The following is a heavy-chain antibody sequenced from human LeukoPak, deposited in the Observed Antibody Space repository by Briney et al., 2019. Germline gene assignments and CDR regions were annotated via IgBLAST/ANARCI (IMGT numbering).Heavy chain of an antibody. D-gene: IGHD6-6*01. CDR1: GYTFTDYY. Sequence: GASVKVSCKASGYTFTDYYMHWVRQAPGQGLEWMGWINPNSGGTNYAQKFQGRVTMTRDTSISTAHMELSRLRSDDTAVYYCARLLAYSSSSSIGYWGQGTLVTVSS. V-gene: IGHV1-2*02. CDR3: ARLLAYSSSSSIGY. CDR2: INPNSGGT. J-gene: IGHJ4*02.